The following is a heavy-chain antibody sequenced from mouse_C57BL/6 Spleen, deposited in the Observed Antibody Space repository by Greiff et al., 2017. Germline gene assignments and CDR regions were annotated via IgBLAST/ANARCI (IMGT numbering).Heavy chain of an antibody. CDR2: IYPRSGNT. Sequence: QVQLQQSGAELARPGASVKLSCKASGYTFTSYGISWVKQRTGQGLEWIGEIYPRSGNTYYNEKFKGKATLTADKSSSTAYMELRRLTSEDSAVYFCARTDYGSNQFAYWGQGTLVTVSA. V-gene: IGHV1-81*01. D-gene: IGHD1-1*01. J-gene: IGHJ3*01. CDR3: ARTDYGSNQFAY. CDR1: GYTFTSYG.